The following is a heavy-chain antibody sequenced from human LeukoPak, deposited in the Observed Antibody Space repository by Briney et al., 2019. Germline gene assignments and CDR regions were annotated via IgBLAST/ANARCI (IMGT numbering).Heavy chain of an antibody. V-gene: IGHV1-46*01. Sequence: ASVKVSCKASGDTFTSYYMHWVRQAPGQGLEWMGIINPSGGSTSYAQKFQGRVTMTRDTSTSTVYMELSSLRSEDTAVYYCARVGQQLDRGYYGMDVWGQGTTVTVSS. CDR1: GDTFTSYY. J-gene: IGHJ6*02. CDR2: INPSGGST. D-gene: IGHD6-13*01. CDR3: ARVGQQLDRGYYGMDV.